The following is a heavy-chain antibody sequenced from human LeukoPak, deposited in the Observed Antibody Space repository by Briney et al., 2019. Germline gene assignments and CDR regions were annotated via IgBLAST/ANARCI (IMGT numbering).Heavy chain of an antibody. CDR3: AELGITMIGGV. D-gene: IGHD3-10*02. CDR1: GFTFSSYG. J-gene: IGHJ6*04. V-gene: IGHV3-48*04. CDR2: ISSSGSTI. Sequence: GALRLSCRASGFTFSSYGMSWVRQAPGKGLEWVSYISSSGSTIYYADSVKGRFTISRDNAKNSLYLQMNSLRAEDTAVYYCAELGITMIGGVWGKGTTVTVSS.